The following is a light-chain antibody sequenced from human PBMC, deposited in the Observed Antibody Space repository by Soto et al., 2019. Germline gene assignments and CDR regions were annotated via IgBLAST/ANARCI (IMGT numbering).Light chain of an antibody. CDR3: QSYDSTLSARYV. CDR2: GNN. J-gene: IGLJ1*01. V-gene: IGLV1-40*01. Sequence: QSALTQPPSVSGAPGQRVTISCTGSSSNIGADYDVHWYQQRPGTAPKLLIFGNNNRPSGVPDRLSGSKSGTSASLAITGLQAEDEGDYYCQSYDSTLSARYVFGTGTKLTVL. CDR1: SSNIGADYD.